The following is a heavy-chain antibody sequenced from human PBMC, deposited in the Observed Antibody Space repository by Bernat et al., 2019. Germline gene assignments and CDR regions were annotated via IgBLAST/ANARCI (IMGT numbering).Heavy chain of an antibody. J-gene: IGHJ6*02. CDR1: GFTVSSNY. CDR3: AREKGAYDFWSGRNGMDV. D-gene: IGHD3-3*01. CDR2: IYSGGST. Sequence: EVQLVETGGGLIQPGGSLRLSCAASGFTVSSNYMSWVRQAPGKGLEWVSVIYSGGSTYYADSVKGRFTISRDNSKNTLYLQMNSLRAEDTAVYYCAREKGAYDFWSGRNGMDVWGQGTTVTVSS. V-gene: IGHV3-53*02.